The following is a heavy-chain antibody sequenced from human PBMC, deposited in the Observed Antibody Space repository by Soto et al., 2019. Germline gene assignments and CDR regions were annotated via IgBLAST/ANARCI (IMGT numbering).Heavy chain of an antibody. CDR3: AAWSGDFNY. CDR1: GFTFSSSW. Sequence: DVQLVESGGDLVQPGGSLKLSCAASGFTFSSSWMNWVRQTPGKGLEWVAILSPDGVERLVDSVKGRLTTSRDNARSSLYLQMNSLRAEDTAIYYCAAWSGDFNYWGQGVLVTVSS. D-gene: IGHD4-17*01. CDR2: LSPDGVER. J-gene: IGHJ4*02. V-gene: IGHV3-7*01.